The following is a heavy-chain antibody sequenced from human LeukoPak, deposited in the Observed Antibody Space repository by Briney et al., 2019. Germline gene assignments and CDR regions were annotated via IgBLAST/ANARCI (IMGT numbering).Heavy chain of an antibody. D-gene: IGHD2-21*01. Sequence: GRSLRLSCAASGFTFSSYGMHWVRQAPRKGLEWVAVISYDGSNKCYADSVKGRFTIVRDNSKKTLYLQMNSLRAEDTAVYYCAKELYCGGDCYGMDVWGQGTTVTVSS. CDR1: GFTFSSYG. CDR2: ISYDGSNK. V-gene: IGHV3-30*18. CDR3: AKELYCGGDCYGMDV. J-gene: IGHJ6*02.